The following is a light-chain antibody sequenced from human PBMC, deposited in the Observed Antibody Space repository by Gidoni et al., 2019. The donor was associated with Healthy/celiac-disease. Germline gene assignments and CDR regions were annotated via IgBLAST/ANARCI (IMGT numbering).Light chain of an antibody. CDR3: QQRSNWAPLT. V-gene: IGKV3-11*01. Sequence: EIVLTQSPATLSLSPGARATLSCRASQSVSSYVAWYQQKPRQAPRLLIYDASNRATGIPARFSGSGSGTDFTLTFSSLEPEDFAVYYCQQRSNWAPLTFGGGTKVEIK. J-gene: IGKJ4*01. CDR2: DAS. CDR1: QSVSSY.